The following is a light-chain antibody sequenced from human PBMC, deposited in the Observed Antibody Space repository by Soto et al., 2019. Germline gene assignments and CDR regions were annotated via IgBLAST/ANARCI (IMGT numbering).Light chain of an antibody. Sequence: DIQMTQSPSTLSASVGDRVTITCRASQSISSWLAWYQQKPGKAPKVLIYDATNLESGVPSRFSGSGSGTHFTLTISSLEPEDFAVYYCQQRSNWPPITFGQGTRLEIK. CDR3: QQRSNWPPIT. J-gene: IGKJ5*01. CDR2: DAT. CDR1: QSISSW. V-gene: IGKV1-5*01.